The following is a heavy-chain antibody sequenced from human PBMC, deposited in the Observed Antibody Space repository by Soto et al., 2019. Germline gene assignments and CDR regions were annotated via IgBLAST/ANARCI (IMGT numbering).Heavy chain of an antibody. CDR2: IRRKANSYTT. CDR1: GLIFSDYH. CDR3: AMLGGWSGGSRGMDG. V-gene: IGHV3-72*01. J-gene: IGHJ6*02. Sequence: EVQLVESGGGLVQPGGSLRLSCAASGLIFSDYHMDWVRQAPGKGLEWVGRIRRKANSYTTEYAASVKGRFTISRDDSKNSLYLQMNGLKSEDTAVYYCAMLGGWSGGSRGMDGWGQGTTVTVSS. D-gene: IGHD6-19*01.